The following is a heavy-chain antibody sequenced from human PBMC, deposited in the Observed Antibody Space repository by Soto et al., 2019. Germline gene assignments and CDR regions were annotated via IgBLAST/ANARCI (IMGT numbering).Heavy chain of an antibody. Sequence: PSQTLPLTCAISGDSVSSNSAAWNWIRQSPSRGLEWLGRTYYRSKWYNDYAVSVKSRITINPDTSKNQFSLQLNSVTPEDTAVYYCARDYSGRWKQLVRAPNFDYWGQGTLVTVSS. CDR3: ARDYSGRWKQLVRAPNFDY. CDR1: GDSVSSNSAA. V-gene: IGHV6-1*01. J-gene: IGHJ4*02. D-gene: IGHD6-13*01. CDR2: TYYRSKWYN.